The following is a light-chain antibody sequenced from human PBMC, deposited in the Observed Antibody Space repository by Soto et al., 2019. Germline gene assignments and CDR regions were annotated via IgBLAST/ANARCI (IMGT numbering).Light chain of an antibody. J-gene: IGKJ5*01. CDR3: QQRSNWPTIT. CDR2: DAY. V-gene: IGKV3-11*01. Sequence: EIALTQSLATLSLSPGERATLSCRASQSVKTFLVWYQHRPGQAPRVLIYDAYHRATGIPATFSGSGSGTDFTPAISSLEPEDASLYYCQQRSNWPTITFGQGTRLEIK. CDR1: QSVKTF.